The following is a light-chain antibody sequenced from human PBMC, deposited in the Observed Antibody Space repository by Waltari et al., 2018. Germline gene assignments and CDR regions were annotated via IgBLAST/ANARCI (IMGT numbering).Light chain of an antibody. J-gene: IGLJ1*01. CDR1: SSDVGGYDY. Sequence: QSALTQPAAVSGSPGQSLTIASTGPSSDVGGYDYVPWSQPHPGKAPKLMIYDVSTRPSGVSNRFSGSKSGNTASLTISGLQAEDEADYYCSSYTSSSTPYVFGTGTKVTVL. CDR2: DVS. V-gene: IGLV2-14*01. CDR3: SSYTSSSTPYV.